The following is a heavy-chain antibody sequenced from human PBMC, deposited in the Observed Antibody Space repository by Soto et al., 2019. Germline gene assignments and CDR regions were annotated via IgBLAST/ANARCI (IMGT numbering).Heavy chain of an antibody. J-gene: IGHJ4*02. Sequence: VQLLESGGGLVQPGGSLRLSCAGSEFTFRGYAMSWVRQAPGKGLEWVTAITGSGGSTYHADSVKGRFTISRDNSKNTLYLQMNSLRAEDTAVYYCAKGSANASPYYFDFWGQGTLVTVSS. CDR1: EFTFRGYA. CDR2: ITGSGGST. V-gene: IGHV3-23*01. D-gene: IGHD3-16*01. CDR3: AKGSANASPYYFDF.